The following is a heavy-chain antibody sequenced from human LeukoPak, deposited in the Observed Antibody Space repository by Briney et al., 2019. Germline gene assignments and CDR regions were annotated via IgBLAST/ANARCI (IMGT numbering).Heavy chain of an antibody. D-gene: IGHD1-1*01. CDR1: RFTFSSYV. CDR2: IWYDGDNK. CDR3: AKAPGDWNMH. Sequence: GGSLRLSCAASRFTFSSYVMHWVRQAPGKGLEWVALIWYDGDNKYYSDSVKGRFTISRDNSKNTLYLQMNSLRAEDTAVYYCAKAPGDWNMHWGQGTLVTVSS. J-gene: IGHJ4*02. V-gene: IGHV3-33*06.